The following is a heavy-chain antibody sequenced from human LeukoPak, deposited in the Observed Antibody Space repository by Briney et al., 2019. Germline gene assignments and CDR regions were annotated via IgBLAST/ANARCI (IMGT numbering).Heavy chain of an antibody. CDR2: INPNSGGT. D-gene: IGHD4-17*01. Sequence: ASVKVSCKASGGTFSSYAISWVRQAPGQGLEWMGWINPNSGGTNYAQKFQGRVTMTRDTSISTAYMELSRLRSDDTAVYYCAAGDYGQNYWGQGTLVTVSS. J-gene: IGHJ4*02. V-gene: IGHV1-2*02. CDR1: GGTFSSYA. CDR3: AAGDYGQNY.